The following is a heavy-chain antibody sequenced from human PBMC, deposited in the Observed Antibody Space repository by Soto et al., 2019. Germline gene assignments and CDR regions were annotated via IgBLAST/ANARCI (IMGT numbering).Heavy chain of an antibody. J-gene: IGHJ5*02. CDR3: ARSQYYYDSSGYSVVGWFDP. D-gene: IGHD3-22*01. Sequence: SVKVSCKASGGTFSSYAISWVRQAPGQGLEWMGGIIPIFGTANYAQKFQGRVTITADESTSTAYMELSSLRSEDTAVYYCARSQYYYDSSGYSVVGWFDPWGQGTLVTVSS. CDR1: GGTFSSYA. V-gene: IGHV1-69*13. CDR2: IIPIFGTA.